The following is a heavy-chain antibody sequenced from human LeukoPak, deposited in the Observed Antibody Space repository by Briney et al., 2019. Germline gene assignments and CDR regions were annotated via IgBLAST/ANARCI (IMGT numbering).Heavy chain of an antibody. CDR1: GGSFSGYY. J-gene: IGHJ4*02. V-gene: IGHV4-34*01. Sequence: PSETLSLTCAVYGGSFSGYYWSWIRQPPGKGLEWIGEINHSGNTNYNPSLKSRVTISVDTSKNQFSLKLSSVTAADTAVHYCATRDSSGYYYDYWGQGTLVTVSS. D-gene: IGHD3-22*01. CDR2: INHSGNT. CDR3: ATRDSSGYYYDY.